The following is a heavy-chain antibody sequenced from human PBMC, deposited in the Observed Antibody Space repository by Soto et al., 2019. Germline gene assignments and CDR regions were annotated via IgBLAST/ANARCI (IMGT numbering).Heavy chain of an antibody. Sequence: QVQLVESGGGVVQSGRSLRLSCAASGFTFSSFGMHWVRQAPGKGLEWVAVISHDGIKKYYADSVKGRFIISRDNSKNTLSLQMNSLRAEDTALYHCAKQQYYYDSRGYGMDVWGQGTTVTVSS. D-gene: IGHD3-22*01. J-gene: IGHJ6*02. V-gene: IGHV3-30*18. CDR3: AKQQYYYDSRGYGMDV. CDR1: GFTFSSFG. CDR2: ISHDGIKK.